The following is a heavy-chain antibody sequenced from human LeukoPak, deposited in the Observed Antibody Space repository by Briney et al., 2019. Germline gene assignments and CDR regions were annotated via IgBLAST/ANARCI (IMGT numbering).Heavy chain of an antibody. Sequence: PGGSLRLSCAASGFIFSNYAMNWVGQAPGKELEGVAVISGRGDTTYFPDSVKGRLAISRDDSKNMVFLQMNRLRVEDTAIYYCAKSSTRDAPLGYFDYWGQGALVTVSS. CDR1: GFIFSNYA. CDR2: ISGRGDTT. J-gene: IGHJ4*02. V-gene: IGHV3-23*01. CDR3: AKSSTRDAPLGYFDY.